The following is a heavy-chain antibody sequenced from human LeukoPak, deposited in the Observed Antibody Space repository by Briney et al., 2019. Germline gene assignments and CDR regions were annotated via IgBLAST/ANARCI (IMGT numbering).Heavy chain of an antibody. CDR2: IQYDENKK. Sequence: PGGSLGLSCEASGFTFSQYGMHWVRQAPGKGLDWVSSIQYDENKKSYSGSVKGRFTVSRDNSKNTLFLQMNRLRVEDTAVYYCARDVAWYCTRASCSYFGFWGQGTLVTVSS. V-gene: IGHV3-30*02. D-gene: IGHD2-2*01. CDR1: GFTFSQYG. J-gene: IGHJ4*02. CDR3: ARDVAWYCTRASCSYFGF.